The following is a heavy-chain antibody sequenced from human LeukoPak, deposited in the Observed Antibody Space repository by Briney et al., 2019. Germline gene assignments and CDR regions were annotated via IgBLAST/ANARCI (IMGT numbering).Heavy chain of an antibody. CDR2: ISSSSNNI. J-gene: IGHJ4*02. CDR1: GFTFSTYT. V-gene: IGHV3-21*01. CDR3: ARGYQRPDY. D-gene: IGHD2-2*01. Sequence: GGSLRLSCAVSGFTFSTYTMNWVRQAPGKGLEWVSSISSSSNNINYADSVKGRFTISRDNAMNSVHLQMNSLRVEDTAVYYCARGYQRPDYWGQGTLITVSS.